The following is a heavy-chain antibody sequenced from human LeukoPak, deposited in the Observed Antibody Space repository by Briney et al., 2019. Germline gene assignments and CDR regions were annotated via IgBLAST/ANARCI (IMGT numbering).Heavy chain of an antibody. Sequence: SETLSLTCTVSGDSITSYYWNWVRQSPEKGLEWIGYIHHTGKNYYNPSLKSRITMSVDTSKSQFFLKLSSVTAADTAVYYCAKWHERLLAFDSWGQGTLVSVSS. CDR1: GDSITSYY. CDR2: IHHTGKN. D-gene: IGHD1-1*01. J-gene: IGHJ4*02. V-gene: IGHV4-59*01. CDR3: AKWHERLLAFDS.